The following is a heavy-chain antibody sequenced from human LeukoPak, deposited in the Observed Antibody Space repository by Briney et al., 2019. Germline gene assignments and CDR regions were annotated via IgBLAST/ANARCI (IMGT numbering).Heavy chain of an antibody. CDR1: GFTVSSNY. D-gene: IGHD5-24*01. CDR3: ARDDGSRVFDI. J-gene: IGHJ3*02. CDR2: IYSGGST. Sequence: PGGSLRLSCAASGFTVSSNYMSWVRQAPGKGLEWVSGIYSGGSTYYADSVKGRFTISRDNSKNTLYLQMNSLRAEDTAVYYCARDDGSRVFDIWGQGTMVTVSS. V-gene: IGHV3-53*01.